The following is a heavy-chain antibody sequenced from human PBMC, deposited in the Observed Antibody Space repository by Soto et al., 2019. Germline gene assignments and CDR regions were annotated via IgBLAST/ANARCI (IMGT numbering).Heavy chain of an antibody. Sequence: PGGSLRLSCAASGFSFSNAWMSWVRQAPGKGLEWVGRVKSKTDGGTTDYAAPVKGRFTVSRDDSKNMLVLQMNSLKTEDTAVYYSTTDAGYSGYYPRDFDYSGQGTMVTVSS. CDR2: VKSKTDGGTT. D-gene: IGHD3-22*01. CDR3: TTDAGYSGYYPRDFDY. CDR1: GFSFSNAW. V-gene: IGHV3-15*05. J-gene: IGHJ4*02.